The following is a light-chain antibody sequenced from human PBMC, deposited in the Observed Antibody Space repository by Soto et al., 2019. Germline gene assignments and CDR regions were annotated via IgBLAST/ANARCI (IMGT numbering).Light chain of an antibody. Sequence: DIQMTQSPSTLSASVGDRVTITCRASQSISSWLAWYQQKPGKAPKLLIYKASSLECGVPSRFSGSGSETEFTLTISSLQPDDFATYYCQQYNSYTRTFGQGTKVEIK. CDR1: QSISSW. V-gene: IGKV1-5*03. CDR3: QQYNSYTRT. CDR2: KAS. J-gene: IGKJ1*01.